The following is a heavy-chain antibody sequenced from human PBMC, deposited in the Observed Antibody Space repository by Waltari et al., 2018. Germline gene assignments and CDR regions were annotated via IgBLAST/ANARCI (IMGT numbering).Heavy chain of an antibody. V-gene: IGHV1-3*01. Sequence: QVQLVQSGAEVKKPGASVKVSCRASGYTFTKSAIHWVREAPGQSLEWMGRNNEGNGNTIYSQKFQGRITITRDTSSGTAYMELTSLRSEDTAVYYCARDLPYYDFLSGVGGGYFDPWGQGTLVTVSS. CDR3: ARDLPYYDFLSGVGGGYFDP. J-gene: IGHJ5*02. CDR2: NNEGNGNT. D-gene: IGHD3-3*01. CDR1: GYTFTKSA.